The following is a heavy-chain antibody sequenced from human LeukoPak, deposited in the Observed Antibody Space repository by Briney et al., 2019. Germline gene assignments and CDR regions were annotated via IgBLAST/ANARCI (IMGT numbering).Heavy chain of an antibody. J-gene: IGHJ4*02. CDR1: GGTFSSYA. CDR2: INPNSGGT. Sequence: GASVKVSCKAPGGTFSSYAISWARQAPGQGLEWMGWINPNSGGTNYAQKFQGRVTMTRDTSISTAYMELSRLRSDDTAVYYCAVTVYDYWGQGTLVTVSS. D-gene: IGHD1-20*01. CDR3: AVTVYDY. V-gene: IGHV1-2*02.